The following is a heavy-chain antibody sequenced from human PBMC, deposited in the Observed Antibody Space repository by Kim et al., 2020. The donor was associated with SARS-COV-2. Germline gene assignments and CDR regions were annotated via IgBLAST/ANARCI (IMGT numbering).Heavy chain of an antibody. V-gene: IGHV1-18*04. Sequence: ASVKVSCKASGYTFTSYGISWVRQAPGQGLEWMGWISAYNGNTNYAQKLQGRVTMTTDTSTSTAYMELRSLRSDDTAVYYCARDEVYDFWSGYYTGGFSGCDIWGQGTMVTVSS. CDR1: GYTFTSYG. CDR3: ARDEVYDFWSGYYTGGFSGCDI. D-gene: IGHD3-3*01. CDR2: ISAYNGNT. J-gene: IGHJ3*02.